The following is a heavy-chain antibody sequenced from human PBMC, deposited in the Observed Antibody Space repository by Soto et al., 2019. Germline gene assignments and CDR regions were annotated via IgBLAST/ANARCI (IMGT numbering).Heavy chain of an antibody. J-gene: IGHJ5*02. V-gene: IGHV4-39*01. Sequence: PSETLSLTCTVSGGSISSSSYYWGWIRQPPGKGLEWIGSIYYSGSTYYNPSLKSRVTISVDTSKNQFSLKLSSVTAADTAVYYCARALHLIDNWFDPWGQGTLVTVSS. CDR2: IYYSGST. CDR3: ARALHLIDNWFDP. CDR1: GGSISSSSYY. D-gene: IGHD3-16*01.